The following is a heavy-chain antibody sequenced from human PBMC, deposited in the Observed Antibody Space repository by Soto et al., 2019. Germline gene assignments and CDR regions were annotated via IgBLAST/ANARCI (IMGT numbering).Heavy chain of an antibody. CDR1: GFTFDKYA. J-gene: IGHJ2*01. CDR3: AKVFYGDSDWYFDL. V-gene: IGHV3-23*01. CDR2: ISTSGGKT. D-gene: IGHD4-17*01. Sequence: EVQLLESGGGLVQPGGSLRLSCAASGFTFDKYAMNWVRQAPGKGLEWVLTISTSGGKTYYADSVKGRFTISRSNSKNTLYLQLNSLRAEDTAVYYCAKVFYGDSDWYFDLWGRGTLVTVSS.